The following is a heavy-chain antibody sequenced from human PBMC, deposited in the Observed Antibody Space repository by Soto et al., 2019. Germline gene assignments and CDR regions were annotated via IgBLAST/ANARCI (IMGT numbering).Heavy chain of an antibody. CDR2: ISGSGGST. D-gene: IGHD5-12*01. J-gene: IGHJ4*02. CDR1: GFPFSSYA. CDR3: AKEEDSGYLSGFLNYQISALFDY. V-gene: IGHV3-23*01. Sequence: PGGSLRLSCAASGFPFSSYAMSWVRPAPGKGLEWVSAISGSGGSTYYADSVKGRFTISRDNSKNTLYLQMNSLRAEDTAVYYCAKEEDSGYLSGFLNYQISALFDYWGQGTLVTVSS.